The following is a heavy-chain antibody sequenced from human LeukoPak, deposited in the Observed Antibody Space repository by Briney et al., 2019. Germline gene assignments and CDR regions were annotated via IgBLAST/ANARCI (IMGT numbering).Heavy chain of an antibody. J-gene: IGHJ6*02. Sequence: SVKVSCKASGGTFSSYAISWVRQAPGQGLEWMGRIIPILGIANYAQKFQGRVTITADKSTSTAYMELSSLRSEDTAVYYCARDSSKVPSSYYYYGMDVWGQGTTVTVSS. CDR2: IIPILGIA. V-gene: IGHV1-69*04. CDR3: ARDSSKVPSSYYYYGMDV. CDR1: GGTFSSYA.